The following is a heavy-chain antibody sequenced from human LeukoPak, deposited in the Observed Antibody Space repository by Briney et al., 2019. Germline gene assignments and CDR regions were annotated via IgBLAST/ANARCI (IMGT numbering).Heavy chain of an antibody. J-gene: IGHJ4*02. CDR1: GFTFSDYY. CDR3: AGHHPRNTVDF. D-gene: IGHD2/OR15-2a*01. CDR2: ISSSGSTI. Sequence: GGSLRLSCAASGFTFSDYYMSWIRQAPGRGLEWVSYISSSGSTIYYADSVKGRFTISRDNAKNSLYLQMNSLRAEDTAVYYCAGHHPRNTVDFWGQGTLVTVSS. V-gene: IGHV3-11*01.